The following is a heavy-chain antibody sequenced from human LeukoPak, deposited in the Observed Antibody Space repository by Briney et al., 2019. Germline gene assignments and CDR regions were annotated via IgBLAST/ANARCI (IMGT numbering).Heavy chain of an antibody. CDR3: ARDQSSGPPSWFDP. D-gene: IGHD6-19*01. CDR2: ISAYNGNT. Sequence: ASVKVSCKASGYTFTSYAISWVRQAPGQGLEWMGWISAYNGNTNYAQKLQGRVTMTTDTSTSTAYMELRSLRSDDTAVYYCARDQSSGPPSWFDPWGQGTLVTVSS. J-gene: IGHJ5*02. CDR1: GYTFTSYA. V-gene: IGHV1-18*01.